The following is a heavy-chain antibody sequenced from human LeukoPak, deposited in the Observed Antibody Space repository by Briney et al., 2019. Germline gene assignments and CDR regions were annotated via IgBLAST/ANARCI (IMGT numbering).Heavy chain of an antibody. J-gene: IGHJ4*02. CDR3: ARYYRSYFDY. CDR1: GGSFSGYY. CDR2: INHSGST. Sequence: SDTLSLTCAVYGGSFSGYYWRWIRKPPGKGLEWIGEINHSGSTNYNPSLKSRVTISVDTYKTQFSLKLSSVTAADTAVYYCARYYRSYFDYWGQGTLVTVSS. D-gene: IGHD1-14*01. V-gene: IGHV4-34*01.